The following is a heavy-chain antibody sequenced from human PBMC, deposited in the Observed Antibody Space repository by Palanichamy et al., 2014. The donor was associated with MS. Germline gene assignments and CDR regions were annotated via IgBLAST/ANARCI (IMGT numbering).Heavy chain of an antibody. CDR3: AKPASVGDTARPYYFDS. Sequence: QVRLQESGPGLLKPSETLSLTCTVSGDSMGSYFWTWLRQPPGRGPEWIGYIRSSGSTDYNPSLKSRLTMSLGTSKNQFSLKLSSLTTADTAVYYCAKPASVGDTARPYYFDSWGQGTLVTVSP. V-gene: IGHV4-59*01. D-gene: IGHD1-26*01. J-gene: IGHJ4*02. CDR2: IRSSGST. CDR1: GDSMGSYF.